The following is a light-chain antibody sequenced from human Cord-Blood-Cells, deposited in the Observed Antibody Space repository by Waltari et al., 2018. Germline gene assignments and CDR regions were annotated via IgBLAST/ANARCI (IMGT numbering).Light chain of an antibody. CDR1: NIGSKN. V-gene: IGLV3-9*01. CDR2: RDG. CDR3: QVWDSSTACV. J-gene: IGLJ1*01. Sequence: SYELTQPLSVSVALGQTARITCGGNNIGSKNVHWNQQTPGQDPVLVIYRDGNRPVGIPERFSGHNSGNTATLTSSRAQAGDVADYYCQVWDSSTACVFGTGTKVTVL.